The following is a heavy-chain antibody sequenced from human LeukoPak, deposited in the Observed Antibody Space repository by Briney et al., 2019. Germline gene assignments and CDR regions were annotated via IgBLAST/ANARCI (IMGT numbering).Heavy chain of an antibody. CDR2: IYSGGST. Sequence: GGSLSLSCAASGFTVSSNYMSWVRQAPGKGLEWVSVIYSGGSTYYTDSVKGRFTISRDNSKNTLYLQMNSLRAEDTAVYYCARGCSSTSCWFDPWGQGTLVTVSS. D-gene: IGHD2-2*01. V-gene: IGHV3-66*02. CDR3: ARGCSSTSCWFDP. J-gene: IGHJ5*02. CDR1: GFTVSSNY.